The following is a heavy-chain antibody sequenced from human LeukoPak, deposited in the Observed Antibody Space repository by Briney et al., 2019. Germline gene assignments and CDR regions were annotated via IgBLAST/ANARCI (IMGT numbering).Heavy chain of an antibody. D-gene: IGHD3-9*01. CDR2: IWYDGSNQ. J-gene: IGHJ4*02. Sequence: GGSLRLSCVASGFTFKNNAMHWVRQAPGKGLEWVAVIWYDGSNQYYADSVKGRFTISRDNSKNTLYLEMNSLRAEDTAVYYCARPPYYDIVTGPFDSWGQGTLVTVSP. V-gene: IGHV3-33*01. CDR3: ARPPYYDIVTGPFDS. CDR1: GFTFKNNA.